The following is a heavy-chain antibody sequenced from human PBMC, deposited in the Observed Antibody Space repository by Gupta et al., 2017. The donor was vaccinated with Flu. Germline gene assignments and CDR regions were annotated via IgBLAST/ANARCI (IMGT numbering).Heavy chain of an antibody. CDR2: IATYEGNT. V-gene: IGHV1-18*01. Sequence: QVRLVQSGGEVRTPGASVKVSCKASDYTFTNYGISWVRQAPGQGLEWVGWIATYEGNTNYARKFADRVIMTTDISTSTVYMELRGLRSDDTAVYYCVREGVASFGTTITYYYHCAMDVWGHGTTVAVSS. D-gene: IGHD3-16*01. J-gene: IGHJ6*02. CDR1: DYTFTNYG. CDR3: VREGVASFGTTITYYYHCAMDV.